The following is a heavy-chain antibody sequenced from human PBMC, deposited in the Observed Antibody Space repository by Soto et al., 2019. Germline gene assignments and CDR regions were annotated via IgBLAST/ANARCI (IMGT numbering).Heavy chain of an antibody. V-gene: IGHV1-18*04. CDR2: ISAYNGNT. Sequence: XSVKVSFKASCYTFTSYGISWVRQAPGQGLEWMGWISAYNGNTNYAQKLQGRVTMTTDTSTSTAYMELRSLRSDDTAVYYCAREDGYGGSRPFDYWGQGTLVTVSS. CDR3: AREDGYGGSRPFDY. D-gene: IGHD5-12*01. CDR1: CYTFTSYG. J-gene: IGHJ4*02.